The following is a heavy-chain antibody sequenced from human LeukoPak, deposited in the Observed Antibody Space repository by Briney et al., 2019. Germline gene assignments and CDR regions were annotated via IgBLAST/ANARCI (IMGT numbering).Heavy chain of an antibody. D-gene: IGHD3-10*01. CDR3: ARDRRGGFDP. J-gene: IGHJ5*02. CDR1: GFIFSTYT. CDR2: VNSGSSNI. Sequence: PGGSLRLSCAASGFIFSTYTMSWVRQAPGKGLEWVSSVNSGSSNIYYTGSVKGRFTISRDNAKNSLYLQMNSLRAEDTAVYFCARDRRGGFDPWGQGTLVTVSS. V-gene: IGHV3-21*01.